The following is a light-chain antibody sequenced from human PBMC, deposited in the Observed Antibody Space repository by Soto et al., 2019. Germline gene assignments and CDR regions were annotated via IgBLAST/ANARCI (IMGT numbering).Light chain of an antibody. Sequence: QPVLTQPPSASGSPGQSITISCTGTSGDVGGYNSVSWYQQHPGKAPKLMIYEVNKRPSGVPDRFSGSKSGNTASLTVSGLQAEDEADYYCSSSAGNNNFGVFGGGTKLTVL. J-gene: IGLJ2*01. CDR2: EVN. CDR3: SSSAGNNNFGV. V-gene: IGLV2-8*01. CDR1: SGDVGGYNS.